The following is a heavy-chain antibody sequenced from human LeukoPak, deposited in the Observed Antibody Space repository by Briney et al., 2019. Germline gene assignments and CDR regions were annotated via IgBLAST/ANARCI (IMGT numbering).Heavy chain of an antibody. V-gene: IGHV3-7*01. D-gene: IGHD1-26*01. CDR3: ARDTVGVTDY. CDR2: IKPDGSEK. Sequence: GGSLRLSCSASGFTFSSSWMSWVRQAPGKGLEWVTNIKPDGSEKYYVDSVKGRFTISRDNAKNSLYLQMNSLRAEDTALYYCARDTVGVTDYWGQGTLVTVSS. CDR1: GFTFSSSW. J-gene: IGHJ4*02.